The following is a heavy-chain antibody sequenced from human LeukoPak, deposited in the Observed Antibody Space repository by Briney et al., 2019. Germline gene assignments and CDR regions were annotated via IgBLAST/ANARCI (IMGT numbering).Heavy chain of an antibody. Sequence: ASVKVSCKASGGTFSSYAISWVRQAPGQGLEWMGGIIPIFGTANYAQKFQGRVTITADESTSTAYMELSSLRSEDTAVYYCARAKRITIFGVVTPGYYYYMDVWGKGTTVTVSS. J-gene: IGHJ6*03. CDR2: IIPIFGTA. CDR1: GGTFSSYA. V-gene: IGHV1-69*13. CDR3: ARAKRITIFGVVTPGYYYYMDV. D-gene: IGHD3-3*01.